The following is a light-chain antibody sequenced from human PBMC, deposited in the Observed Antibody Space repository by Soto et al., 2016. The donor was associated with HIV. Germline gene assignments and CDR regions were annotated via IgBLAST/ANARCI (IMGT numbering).Light chain of an antibody. CDR1: NIGRKS. J-gene: IGLJ2*01. CDR2: DDT. CDR3: QVWDEPSDAVV. Sequence: SYELTQPPSVSVAPGKTATITCGGDNIGRKSVNWYQQKPGQAPILVIYDDTDRPSGIPGRFSGSNSGNAATPTITQVEFGDEADYYCQVWDEPSDAVVFAGGTKVTVL. V-gene: IGLV3-21*04.